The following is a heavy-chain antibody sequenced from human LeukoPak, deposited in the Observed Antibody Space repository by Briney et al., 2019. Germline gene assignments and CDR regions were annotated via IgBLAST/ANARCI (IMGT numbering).Heavy chain of an antibody. CDR3: AREGAEGDQSAFDI. J-gene: IGHJ3*02. CDR1: GFTFSAHI. D-gene: IGHD3-16*01. Sequence: GGSLRLSCTASGFTFSAHIMDWFRQAPGKGLEWIGRVRTKTREYTTEYAASVKDRFVISRDDSRDSVFLQMYSLGTEDTAVYYCAREGAEGDQSAFDIWGQGTLVTVSS. V-gene: IGHV3-72*01. CDR2: VRTKTREYTT.